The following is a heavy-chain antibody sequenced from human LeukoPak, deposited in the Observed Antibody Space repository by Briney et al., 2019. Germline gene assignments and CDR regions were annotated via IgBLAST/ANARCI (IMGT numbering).Heavy chain of an antibody. CDR3: AKDRSGSYKPGIIDY. D-gene: IGHD3-10*01. J-gene: IGHJ4*02. CDR2: INSDVSST. CDR1: RFTFSSYG. Sequence: PGGSLRLSCAASRFTFSSYGMHWVRQAPGKGLVWVSRINSDVSSTSYADSVKGRFTISRDNAKNTLYLQMNSLRTEDTAFYYCAKDRSGSYKPGIIDYWGQGTLVTVSS. V-gene: IGHV3-74*01.